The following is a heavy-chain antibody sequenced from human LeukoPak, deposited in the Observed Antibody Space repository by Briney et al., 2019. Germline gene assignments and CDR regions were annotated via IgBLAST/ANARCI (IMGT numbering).Heavy chain of an antibody. CDR2: ISSSGSTI. D-gene: IGHD1-14*01. V-gene: IGHV3-48*03. CDR1: GFTYRSYE. CDR3: AREVSTLDY. J-gene: IGHJ4*02. Sequence: PGGSLRLSCAASGFTYRSYEMNWVRQAPGKGLEWVSYISSSGSTIYYADSVKGRFTISRDNAKNSLYLQMNSLRAEDTAVYYCAREVSTLDYWGQGTLVTVSS.